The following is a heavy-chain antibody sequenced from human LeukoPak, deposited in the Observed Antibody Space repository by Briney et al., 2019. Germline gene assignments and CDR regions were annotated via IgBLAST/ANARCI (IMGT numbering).Heavy chain of an antibody. J-gene: IGHJ4*02. Sequence: SETLSLTCTVSGGSISSYYWSWIRQPPGKGLEWIGYIYYSGSTNYNPSLKSRVTISVDTSKNQFSLKLSSVTAADTAVYYCARGSMVRGFDYWGQETLVTVSS. CDR1: GGSISSYY. D-gene: IGHD3-10*01. CDR2: IYYSGST. V-gene: IGHV4-59*08. CDR3: ARGSMVRGFDY.